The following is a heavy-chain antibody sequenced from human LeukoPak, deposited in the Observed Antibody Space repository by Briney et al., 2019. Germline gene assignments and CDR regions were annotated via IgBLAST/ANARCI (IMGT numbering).Heavy chain of an antibody. J-gene: IGHJ3*02. Sequence: SETLSLTCTVSGGSISSYYWSWIRQPPGKGLEWIGYIYYSGSTNYNPSLKSRVTISVDTSKNQFSLKLSSVTAADTAVYYCARFSWADAFDIWGQRTMVTVSS. CDR1: GGSISSYY. CDR2: IYYSGST. V-gene: IGHV4-59*01. D-gene: IGHD2-15*01. CDR3: ARFSWADAFDI.